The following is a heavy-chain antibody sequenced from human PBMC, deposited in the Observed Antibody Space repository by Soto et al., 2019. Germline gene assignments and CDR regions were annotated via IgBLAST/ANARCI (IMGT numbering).Heavy chain of an antibody. Sequence: PGGAQRLSGTAFGFIFRNSAMLWVGQAPGKGLEWVSSISADTTSTYDGDSVKGRVTISRDNSRNTLYLQMNSLRAEDTAVYYCAKNSGAHSSGYYVDYWGQGTLVTVSS. D-gene: IGHD3-22*01. CDR1: GFIFRNSA. CDR2: ISADTTST. CDR3: AKNSGAHSSGYYVDY. J-gene: IGHJ4*02. V-gene: IGHV3-23*01.